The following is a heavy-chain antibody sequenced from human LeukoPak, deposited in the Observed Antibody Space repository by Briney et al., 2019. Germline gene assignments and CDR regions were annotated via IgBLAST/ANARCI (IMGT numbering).Heavy chain of an antibody. CDR1: GFTFSSYS. J-gene: IGHJ6*02. CDR2: ISSSSSYI. D-gene: IGHD1-26*01. Sequence: GGSLRLSCAASGFTFSSYSMNWVRQAPGKGLEWVSSISSSSSYIYYADSVQGRFTISRDNAKNSLYLQMNSLRAEDTAVYYCARDIKMEWELLDYYYGMDVWGQGTTVTVSS. CDR3: ARDIKMEWELLDYYYGMDV. V-gene: IGHV3-21*01.